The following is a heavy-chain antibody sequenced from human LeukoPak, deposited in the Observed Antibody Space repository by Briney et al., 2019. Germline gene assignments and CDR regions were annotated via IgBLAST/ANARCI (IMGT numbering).Heavy chain of an antibody. D-gene: IGHD6-13*01. Sequence: SVKVSCKASGNTFTSYGFSWVRQAPGQGLEWMGWISGYNGNTKYAQKFQGRVTMTTDTSTSTAYMELRSLRSDDTAVFYCARDGYSSSWFLDYWGQGTLVTVSS. CDR1: GNTFTSYG. V-gene: IGHV1-18*01. CDR2: ISGYNGNT. CDR3: ARDGYSSSWFLDY. J-gene: IGHJ4*02.